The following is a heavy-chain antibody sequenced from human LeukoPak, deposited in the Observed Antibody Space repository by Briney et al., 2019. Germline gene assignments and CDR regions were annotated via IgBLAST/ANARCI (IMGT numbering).Heavy chain of an antibody. CDR2: ISSSSGYT. CDR3: ARAYYYGGNPRYFDY. V-gene: IGHV3-11*05. D-gene: IGHD4-23*01. J-gene: IGHJ4*02. Sequence: GGSLRLSCAASGFTFSDYYMSWIRQAPGKGPEWVSYISSSSGYTNYADSVKGRFTISRDNAMNSLYLQMNSLRAEDTAVYYCARAYYYGGNPRYFDYWGQGTLVTVSS. CDR1: GFTFSDYY.